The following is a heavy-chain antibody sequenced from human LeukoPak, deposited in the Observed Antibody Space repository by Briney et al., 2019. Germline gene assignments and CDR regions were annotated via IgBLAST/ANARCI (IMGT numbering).Heavy chain of an antibody. CDR2: IIDSGDIT. Sequence: GGSLRLSCEASGFTFSSYAMSWVRQAPGKGLEWVSGIIDSGDITYYANSVKGRLTISRDNSKNTLYLQMNSLRAEDTAVYYCARLGGQEVYNYYVGVWGKGTTVAVSS. CDR1: GFTFSSYA. CDR3: ARLGGQEVYNYYVGV. V-gene: IGHV3-23*01. D-gene: IGHD3-16*01. J-gene: IGHJ6*03.